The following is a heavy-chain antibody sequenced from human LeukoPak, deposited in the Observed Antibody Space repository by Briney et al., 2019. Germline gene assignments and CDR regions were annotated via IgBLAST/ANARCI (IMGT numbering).Heavy chain of an antibody. CDR3: ARHSTASGYLNYFDY. V-gene: IGHV4-59*08. CDR2: IYYSGSI. D-gene: IGHD1-1*01. CDR1: GGSISSYY. J-gene: IGHJ4*02. Sequence: SETLSLTCTVSGGSISSYYWSWIRQPPGKGLEWIGYIYYSGSIKYNSSLKSRVTISVDTSKNQISLKLRSVTAADTAVYYCARHSTASGYLNYFDYWGQGTLVTVSS.